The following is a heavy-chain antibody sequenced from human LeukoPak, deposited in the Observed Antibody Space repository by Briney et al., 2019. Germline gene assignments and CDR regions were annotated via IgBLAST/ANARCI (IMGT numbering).Heavy chain of an antibody. V-gene: IGHV3-23*01. CDR1: GVTFSSYG. J-gene: IGHJ4*02. Sequence: SGGSLRLSCAASGVTFSSYGMSWVRQAPGKGLEWVSSIGSSGSSTYYADSVKGRFTISRDNSKNTLYLQMNSLRAEDTAVYYCAKGKEAYSIYIAGYFDYWGQGTLVTVSS. CDR3: AKGKEAYSIYIAGYFDY. D-gene: IGHD4-11*01. CDR2: IGSSGSST.